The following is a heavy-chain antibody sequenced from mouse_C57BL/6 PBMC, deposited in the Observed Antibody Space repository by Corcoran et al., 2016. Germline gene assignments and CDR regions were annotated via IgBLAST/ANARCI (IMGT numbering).Heavy chain of an antibody. Sequence: QIQLVQSGPELKKPGETVKISCKASGSTFTTYGMSWVKQAPGKGLKWMGWINTYSGVPTYADDFKGRFAFSLETSASTAYLQINNLKNEDTATYFCARGGGYYYGSSSWFAYWGQGTLVTVSA. CDR2: INTYSGVP. V-gene: IGHV9-3*01. J-gene: IGHJ3*01. CDR1: GSTFTTYG. CDR3: ARGGGYYYGSSSWFAY. D-gene: IGHD1-1*01.